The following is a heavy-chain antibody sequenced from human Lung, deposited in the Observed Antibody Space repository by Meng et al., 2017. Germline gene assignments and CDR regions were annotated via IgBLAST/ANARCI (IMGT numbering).Heavy chain of an antibody. CDR3: STSGYTSGNDY. D-gene: IGHD6-19*01. V-gene: IGHV3-15*01. CDR2: IKVITEGGTT. J-gene: IGHJ4*02. Sequence: GESLKISCAVSGFTFSNAHMNWVRQAPGKGLEWVGRIKVITEGGTTNYAAPVKGRFTISRDDSSNTLYLQMNSLKTEDTAVYYCSTSGYTSGNDYWGRGTLVNVSS. CDR1: GFTFSNAH.